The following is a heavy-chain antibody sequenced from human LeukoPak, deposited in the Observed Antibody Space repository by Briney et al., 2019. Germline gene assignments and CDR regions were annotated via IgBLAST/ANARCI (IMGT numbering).Heavy chain of an antibody. CDR2: ISGDVSGT. V-gene: IGHV3-23*01. CDR3: AKKRGYGFHSLPMDV. Sequence: PSETLSLTCAVSIDSTRGNYWSWVRQAPGKGLEWVSSISGDVSGTFYAESVKGRFTISRDKSKNTVYLQMNSLRAEDTAVYYCAKKRGYGFHSLPMDVWGQGTTVTVSS. CDR1: IDSTRGNY. J-gene: IGHJ6*02. D-gene: IGHD4-17*01.